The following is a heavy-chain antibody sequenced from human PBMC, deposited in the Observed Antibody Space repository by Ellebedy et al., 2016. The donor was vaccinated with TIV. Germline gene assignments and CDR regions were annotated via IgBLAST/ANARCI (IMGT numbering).Heavy chain of an antibody. Sequence: GESLKISCAASGFTFSSYAMHWVRQAPGKGLEWVAVISYDGSHKYYADSVKGRFTISRDNSNNTLYLQMNSLRPEDTAVYYCAGVSGGSYLGVGCLDYWGQGTLVTVSS. V-gene: IGHV3-30*04. CDR1: GFTFSSYA. CDR2: ISYDGSHK. J-gene: IGHJ4*02. CDR3: AGVSGGSYLGVGCLDY. D-gene: IGHD1-26*01.